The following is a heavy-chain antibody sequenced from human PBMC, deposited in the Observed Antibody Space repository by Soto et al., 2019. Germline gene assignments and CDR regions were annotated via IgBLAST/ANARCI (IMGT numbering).Heavy chain of an antibody. CDR2: ISGSGRHV. CDR3: AKNFADSTPFYDS. CDR1: GFTFSNYA. V-gene: IGHV3-23*01. J-gene: IGHJ4*02. Sequence: EVQLLDSGGGLVQPGGSLRLSCAASGFTFSNYAMTWVRQAPGKGLEWGSAISGSGRHVYYADSVQGRFTFSRDNSQNTLYLPMNSLRAEDTAIYYCAKNFADSTPFYDSWGQGLLVTVSS. D-gene: IGHD2-15*01.